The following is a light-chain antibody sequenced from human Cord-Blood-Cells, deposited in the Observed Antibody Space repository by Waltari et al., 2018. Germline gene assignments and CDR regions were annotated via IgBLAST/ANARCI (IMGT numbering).Light chain of an antibody. Sequence: EIVLTQSPATLSLSPGERATLSCRARQSVSSYLVCYQQKPGQAPRLLIYDASNRATGIPARFSGSGSGTDFTLTISSLEPEDFAVYYCQQRSNWPITFGQGTRLEIK. CDR1: QSVSSY. V-gene: IGKV3-11*01. CDR3: QQRSNWPIT. CDR2: DAS. J-gene: IGKJ5*01.